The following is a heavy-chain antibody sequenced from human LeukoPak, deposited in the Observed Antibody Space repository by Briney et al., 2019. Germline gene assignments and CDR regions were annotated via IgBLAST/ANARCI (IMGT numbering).Heavy chain of an antibody. CDR1: GYSISSGYY. V-gene: IGHV4-38-2*01. Sequence: SETLSLTCAVSGYSISSGYYWGWIRSPAGKGLEWIGSIYHSGSTYYNPSLKSRVTISVDTSKNQFSPKLSSVTAADTAVYYCARGGNWFEPWGQGTLVTVSS. J-gene: IGHJ5*02. D-gene: IGHD3-16*01. CDR2: IYHSGST. CDR3: ARGGNWFEP.